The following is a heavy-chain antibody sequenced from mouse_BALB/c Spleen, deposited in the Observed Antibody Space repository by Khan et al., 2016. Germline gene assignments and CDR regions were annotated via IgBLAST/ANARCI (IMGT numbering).Heavy chain of an antibody. Sequence: EVQLQESGPDLVKPSQSLSLTCTVTGYSISSGYSWHWIRQFPGNTLEWLAYIHYSGSTNYNPSLNSRISITRDTSKNQFFLQLISVTTEDTARYYWTRGDYYGSGYWGQGTTLTVSS. CDR2: IHYSGST. CDR3: TRGDYYGSGY. V-gene: IGHV3-1*02. CDR1: GYSISSGYS. J-gene: IGHJ2*01. D-gene: IGHD1-1*01.